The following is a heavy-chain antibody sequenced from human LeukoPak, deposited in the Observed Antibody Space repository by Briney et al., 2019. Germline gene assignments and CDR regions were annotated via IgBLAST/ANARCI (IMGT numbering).Heavy chain of an antibody. CDR1: GYSFTSYW. CDR2: IYPGDSDT. D-gene: IGHD5-24*01. J-gene: IGHJ4*02. Sequence: GESLKISCKGSGYSFTSYWIDWVRQMPGQGLEWMGIIYPGDSDTRYSPPFQGQVTISADKSISTAYLQWSSLKASDPAMYYCARRADGYTYYFDYWGQGTLVTVSS. V-gene: IGHV5-51*01. CDR3: ARRADGYTYYFDY.